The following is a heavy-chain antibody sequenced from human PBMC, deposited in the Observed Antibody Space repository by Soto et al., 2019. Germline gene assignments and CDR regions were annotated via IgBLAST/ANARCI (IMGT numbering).Heavy chain of an antibody. J-gene: IGHJ4*02. CDR3: ARRYGYYFDD. D-gene: IGHD3-9*01. Sequence: PSETLSLTCTVSGGSVSGYFWTWIRQPPGKGLEWIGYISYSGSTNYNSSLKSRVTMSVDTSKNQLSLKLTSVTAADTAVYYCARRYGYYFDDWGQGTLVTVSS. CDR1: GGSVSGYF. V-gene: IGHV4-59*02. CDR2: ISYSGST.